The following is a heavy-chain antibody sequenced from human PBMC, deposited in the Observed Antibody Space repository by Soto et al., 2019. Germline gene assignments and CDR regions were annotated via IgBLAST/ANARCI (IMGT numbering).Heavy chain of an antibody. D-gene: IGHD3-9*01. V-gene: IGHV1-69*13. CDR3: ARDHDIPSSFGY. CDR2: IIPFFCTA. CDR1: GGTFSSYA. J-gene: IGHJ4*02. Sequence: GASVKVSCKASGGTFSSYAISWVRQAPGQGLEWMGVIIPFFCTANYAQKFQGRVTITADESTSTACMGLSSLRSEDTAVYYCARDHDIPSSFGYWGQGTLVTVSS.